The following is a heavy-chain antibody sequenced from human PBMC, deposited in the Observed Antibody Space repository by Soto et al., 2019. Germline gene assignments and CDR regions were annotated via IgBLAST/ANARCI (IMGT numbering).Heavy chain of an antibody. CDR2: ITGIDGRT. D-gene: IGHD2-15*01. J-gene: IGHJ5*02. CDR3: AKDRGPYCSGGICYPPSWFDP. V-gene: IGHV3-23*01. Sequence: PWGSLRLSCVGSGFTFGNYAMSWVRQVPGKGLEWVSSITGIDGRTYYADSVKGRFTISRDNPKNTLYLQMNNLRAEETAMFYCAKDRGPYCSGGICYPPSWFDPWGQGTQVTVSS. CDR1: GFTFGNYA.